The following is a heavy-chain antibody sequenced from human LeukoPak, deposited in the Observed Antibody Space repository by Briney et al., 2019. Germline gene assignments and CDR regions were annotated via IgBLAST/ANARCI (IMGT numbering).Heavy chain of an antibody. CDR1: GFTFSSYS. CDR2: ISSSSSYI. V-gene: IGHV3-21*01. Sequence: PGGSLRLSCAASGFTFSSYSMNWVRQAPGKGLEWVSSISSSSSYIYYADSVKGRFTISRDNAKNSLYLQMNSLRAEDTAVYYCARDRSPSIVGATSYWGQGTLVTVSS. CDR3: ARDRSPSIVGATSY. J-gene: IGHJ4*02. D-gene: IGHD1-26*01.